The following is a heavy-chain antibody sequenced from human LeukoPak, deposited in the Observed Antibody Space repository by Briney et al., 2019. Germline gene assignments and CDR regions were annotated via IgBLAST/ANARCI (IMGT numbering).Heavy chain of an antibody. V-gene: IGHV4-38-2*01. CDR1: GYSISSGYY. CDR3: TALDFWSGYSVDY. D-gene: IGHD3-3*01. J-gene: IGHJ4*02. CDR2: IYHSGST. Sequence: PSETLSLTCAVSGYSISSGYYWGWIRQPPGKGLEWIGGIYHSGSTYYNPSLKSRVTTSVDTSKNQFSLKLSSVTAADTAVYYCTALDFWSGYSVDYWGQGTLVTVSS.